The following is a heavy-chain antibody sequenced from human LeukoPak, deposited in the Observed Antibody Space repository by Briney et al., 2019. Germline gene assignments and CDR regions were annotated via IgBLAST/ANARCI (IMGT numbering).Heavy chain of an antibody. J-gene: IGHJ4*02. Sequence: KSSETLSLTCTVSGVSINNFYWSWIRQPPGKGLEWMGDIYNSGSTNYKPSLKSRVTISLDTSKNQLSLKLSSVTAADTAVYYCARTVHYSSGWAPTYYFDYWGQGTLVAVSS. V-gene: IGHV4-59*01. CDR1: GVSINNFY. D-gene: IGHD6-19*01. CDR3: ARTVHYSSGWAPTYYFDY. CDR2: IYNSGST.